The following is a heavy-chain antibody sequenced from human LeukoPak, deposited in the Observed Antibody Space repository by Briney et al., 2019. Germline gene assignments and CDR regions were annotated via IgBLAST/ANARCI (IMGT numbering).Heavy chain of an antibody. D-gene: IGHD2-15*01. CDR3: AKAGYCSGGSCYFVRYYYYYIDV. Sequence: DSVKGRFTISRDSSKNTLYLQMNSLRAEDTAVYYCAKAGYCSGGSCYFVRYYYYYIDVWGKGTTVTVSS. V-gene: IGHV3-23*01. J-gene: IGHJ6*03.